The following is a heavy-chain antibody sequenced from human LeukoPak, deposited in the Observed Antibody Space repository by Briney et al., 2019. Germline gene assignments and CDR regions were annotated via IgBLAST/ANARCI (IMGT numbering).Heavy chain of an antibody. CDR3: ARDHRVVATITSGYFDY. CDR2: INPSGGST. CDR1: GYTFTSYY. D-gene: IGHD5-12*01. V-gene: IGHV1-46*01. Sequence: ASVKVSCKASGYTFTSYYMHWLRQAPGQGLEWMGIINPSGGSTSYAQKFQGRVTITRDTSTSTVYMELSSLRSEDTAVYSCARDHRVVATITSGYFDYWGQGTLVTASS. J-gene: IGHJ4*02.